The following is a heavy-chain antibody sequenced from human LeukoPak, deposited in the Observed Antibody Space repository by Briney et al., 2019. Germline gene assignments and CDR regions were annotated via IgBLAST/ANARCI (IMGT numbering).Heavy chain of an antibody. V-gene: IGHV3-21*01. CDR2: ISSSSSYI. D-gene: IGHD4-17*01. CDR3: ASRDDYGDYGLDY. Sequence: PGGSLRLSCAASGFTFSSYSMNWVRQAPGKGLEWVSSISSSSSYIYYADSVKGRFTISRDNAKNSLYLQMNSLRAEDTAVYYCASRDDYGDYGLDYWGQGTLVTVSS. J-gene: IGHJ4*02. CDR1: GFTFSSYS.